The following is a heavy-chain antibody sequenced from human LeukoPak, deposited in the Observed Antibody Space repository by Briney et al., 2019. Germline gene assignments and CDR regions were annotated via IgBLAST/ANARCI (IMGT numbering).Heavy chain of an antibody. V-gene: IGHV3-15*01. J-gene: IGHJ3*02. Sequence: PGGSLTLSCAVSGFTSSNAWMSWVRQAPGKGLEWVGRIKSKTDGGTRDYAAPVKGRFTISRDDSKNTLYLQMNSLKTEDTAVYYCTTFDYAAFLIWGQGTMVTVFS. CDR3: TTFDYAAFLI. CDR2: IKSKTDGGTR. CDR1: GFTSSNAW. D-gene: IGHD4/OR15-4a*01.